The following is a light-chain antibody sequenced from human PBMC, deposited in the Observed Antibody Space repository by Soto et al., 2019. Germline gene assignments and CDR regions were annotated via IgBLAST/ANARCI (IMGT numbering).Light chain of an antibody. V-gene: IGKV1-5*01. CDR2: DAS. J-gene: IGKJ1*01. CDR3: QQYNSYWT. CDR1: QSISSW. Sequence: DIHMTQSPSPLSASVGDRVTITCRASQSISSWLAWYQQKPGKAPKLLIYDASSLESGVPSRFSGSGSGTEFTLTISSLQPDDFATYYCQQYNSYWTFGQGAKVDVK.